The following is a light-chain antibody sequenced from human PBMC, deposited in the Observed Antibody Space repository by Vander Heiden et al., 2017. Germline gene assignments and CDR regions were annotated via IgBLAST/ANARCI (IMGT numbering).Light chain of an antibody. Sequence: DIQMTQSLSHLSASEGDKVTITCRASQSISIYLNWYQQRPGKAPELLISAASSLHSGVASRCSGSGSRTVFTLIISRLQPGDVTTYYCQQSYRTPDTLGQATNLEI. V-gene: IGKV1-39*01. CDR3: QQSYRTPDT. CDR2: AAS. CDR1: QSISIY. J-gene: IGKJ2*01.